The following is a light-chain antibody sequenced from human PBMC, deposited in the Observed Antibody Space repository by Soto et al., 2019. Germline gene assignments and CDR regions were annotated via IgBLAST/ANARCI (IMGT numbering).Light chain of an antibody. V-gene: IGLV2-14*01. CDR1: SSDVGGYNS. Sequence: QSALTQPASVSGSPGQSITISCTGTSSDVGGYNSVSWFQQHPSKAPKLIIYKVSHRPSGVSIRFSGSKSGNTASLTISGLQAEDEADYYCNSYRHSTTLVFGTGTQLTVL. J-gene: IGLJ1*01. CDR3: NSYRHSTTLV. CDR2: KVS.